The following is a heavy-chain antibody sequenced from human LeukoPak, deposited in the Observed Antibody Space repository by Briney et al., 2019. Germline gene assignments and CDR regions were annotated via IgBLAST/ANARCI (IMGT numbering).Heavy chain of an antibody. CDR2: ISAYNGNT. J-gene: IGHJ5*02. V-gene: IGHV1-18*01. CDR1: GYTFTSYG. Sequence: ASVKVSCKASGYTFTSYGISWVRQAPGQGLEWMGWISAYNGNTNYAQKLQGRVTMTTDTSTSTAYMELRSLRSDDTAVYYCARVSGNYDFCSGYYMGNWFDPWGQGTLVTVSS. CDR3: ARVSGNYDFCSGYYMGNWFDP. D-gene: IGHD3-3*01.